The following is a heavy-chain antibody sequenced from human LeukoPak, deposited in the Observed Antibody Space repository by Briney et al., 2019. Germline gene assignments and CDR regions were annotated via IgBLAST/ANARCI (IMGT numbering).Heavy chain of an antibody. D-gene: IGHD2-2*01. Sequence: SETLSLTCAVYGGSFSGYYWSWIRQPPGKGLEWIGEINHSGSTNYNPSLKSRVTISVDTSKNQFSLKLSSVTAADTAVYYCAREVCSSTSCPIDYWGQGTLVTVSS. CDR3: AREVCSSTSCPIDY. CDR1: GGSFSGYY. J-gene: IGHJ4*02. CDR2: INHSGST. V-gene: IGHV4-34*01.